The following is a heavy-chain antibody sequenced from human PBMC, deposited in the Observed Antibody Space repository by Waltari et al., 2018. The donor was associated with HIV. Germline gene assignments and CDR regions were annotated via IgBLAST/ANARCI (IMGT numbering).Heavy chain of an antibody. D-gene: IGHD2-21*02. Sequence: EVQLLESGGGLVQPGGSLRLSCAASGFTFSSYAMSWDRQAPGKGREWVSAISGSGRSTYYADSVKGRFTISRDNSKNTVYLQMNSLRAEDTALYYCAKDCGGDCYMDWGQGTLVTVSS. J-gene: IGHJ4*02. CDR2: ISGSGRST. CDR3: AKDCGGDCYMD. CDR1: GFTFSSYA. V-gene: IGHV3-23*01.